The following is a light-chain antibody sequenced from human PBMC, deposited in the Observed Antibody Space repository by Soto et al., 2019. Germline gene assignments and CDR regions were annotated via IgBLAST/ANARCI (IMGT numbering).Light chain of an antibody. CDR3: CSYACSYTLI. CDR2: DVT. V-gene: IGLV2-11*01. J-gene: IGLJ2*01. Sequence: QSVLTQPRSVSGSPGQSVTISCTGTSSDVGVYNYVSWYQHHSGKAPTLMIYDVTKRPSGVPDRFSGSKSGYTASLTISGLQAEDEADYYCCSYACSYTLIFGGGTKLTVL. CDR1: SSDVGVYNY.